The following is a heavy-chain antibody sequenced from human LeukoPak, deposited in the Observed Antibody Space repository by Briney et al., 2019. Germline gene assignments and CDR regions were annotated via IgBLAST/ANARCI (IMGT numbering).Heavy chain of an antibody. Sequence: GSSVKVSCKASGGTFSSYAISWVRQAPGQGLEWMGGIIPIFGTANYAQKFQGRVTITADESTSTAYMELSSLRSEDTAVYYCARDPGHPQLEMATITYYYCGMDVWGQGTTVTVSS. CDR1: GGTFSSYA. CDR3: ARDPGHPQLEMATITYYYCGMDV. CDR2: IIPIFGTA. J-gene: IGHJ6*02. V-gene: IGHV1-69*01. D-gene: IGHD5-24*01.